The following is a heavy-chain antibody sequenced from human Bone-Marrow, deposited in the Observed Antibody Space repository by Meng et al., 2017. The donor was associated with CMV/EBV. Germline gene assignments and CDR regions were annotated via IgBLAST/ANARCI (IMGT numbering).Heavy chain of an antibody. D-gene: IGHD5-12*01. CDR2: IYPGDSET. CDR1: GYTFTNYW. Sequence: GESLKISCKASGYTFTNYWIGWVRQMPGKGLEWMGIIYPGDSETRYSPSFQGQVTISADKSITTAYLQWSSLKASDTAMYYCARQETDEWIRGVWFEPWGQGTLVTVSS. V-gene: IGHV5-51*01. J-gene: IGHJ5*02. CDR3: ARQETDEWIRGVWFEP.